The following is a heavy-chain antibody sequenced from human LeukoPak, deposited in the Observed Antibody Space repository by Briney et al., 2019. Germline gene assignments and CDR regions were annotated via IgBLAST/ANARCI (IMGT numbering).Heavy chain of an antibody. J-gene: IGHJ5*02. CDR2: ISHSGSP. V-gene: IGHV4-34*01. Sequence: SETLSLTCAVSGGPFRGFFWSWIRQAPGKGLEWIGEISHSGSPNYNPSLRSRITISLDTSKSQFSLRLTSVTAADSAVYFCARGIFYGGRNQYIWFDLWGQGTLVTVSS. D-gene: IGHD4-23*01. CDR3: ARGIFYGGRNQYIWFDL. CDR1: GGPFRGFF.